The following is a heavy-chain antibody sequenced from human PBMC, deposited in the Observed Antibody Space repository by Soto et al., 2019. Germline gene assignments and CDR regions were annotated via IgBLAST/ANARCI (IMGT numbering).Heavy chain of an antibody. CDR3: TRSVEWPDLQSFYYYYMDV. V-gene: IGHV3-49*03. CDR1: GFTFGDYA. CDR2: IRSKAYGGTT. D-gene: IGHD3-3*01. J-gene: IGHJ6*03. Sequence: GGSLRLSCTASGFTFGDYAMSWFRQAPGKGLEWVGFIRSKAYGGTTEYAASVKGRFTISRDDSKSIAYLQMNSLKTEDTAVYYCTRSVEWPDLQSFYYYYMDVWGKGTTVTVSS.